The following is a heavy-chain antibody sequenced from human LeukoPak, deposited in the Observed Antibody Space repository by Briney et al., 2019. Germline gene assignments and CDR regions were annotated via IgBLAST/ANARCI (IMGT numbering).Heavy chain of an antibody. D-gene: IGHD2-21*02. V-gene: IGHV4-59*01. CDR2: LFYKRGA. CDR1: GGSISGYY. J-gene: IGHJ4*02. Sequence: KPSENLSLTCSVSGGSISGYYWSWSRQAPGKGVEWIGNLFYKRGAWYKSSLKSRVTTSVDTSKNELSLTLTSVTAADTAVYYCARWTDCGGDCHILEYWGQGILVTVSS. CDR3: ARWTDCGGDCHILEY.